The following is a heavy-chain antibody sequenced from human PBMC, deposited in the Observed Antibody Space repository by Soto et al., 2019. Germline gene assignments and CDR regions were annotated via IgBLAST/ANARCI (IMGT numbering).Heavy chain of an antibody. J-gene: IGHJ3*02. CDR1: GFTFSDYY. CDR2: ISSSGSTI. V-gene: IGHV3-11*01. CDR3: ARLRWLQLGDAFDI. D-gene: IGHD5-12*01. Sequence: GGSLRLSCAASGFTFSDYYMSWIRQAPGKGLEWVSYISSSGSTIYYADSVKGRFTISRDNAKNPLYLQMNSLRAEDTAVYYCARLRWLQLGDAFDIWGQGTMVTVSS.